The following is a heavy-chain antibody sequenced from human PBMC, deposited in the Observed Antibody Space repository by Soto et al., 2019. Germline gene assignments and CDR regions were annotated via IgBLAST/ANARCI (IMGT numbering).Heavy chain of an antibody. D-gene: IGHD6-6*01. V-gene: IGHV4-59*01. CDR3: ARDTICFRSSSDPRDPFDI. Sequence: ASETLSLTCTVSGGSISSYYWSWIRQPPGKGLEWIGYIYYSGSTNYNPSLKSRVTISVDTSKNQFSLKLSSVTAADTAVYYCARDTICFRSSSDPRDPFDIWAQGTSVT. CDR1: GGSISSYY. CDR2: IYYSGST. J-gene: IGHJ3*02.